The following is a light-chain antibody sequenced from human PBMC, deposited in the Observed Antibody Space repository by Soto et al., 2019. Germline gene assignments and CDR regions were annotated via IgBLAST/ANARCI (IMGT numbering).Light chain of an antibody. CDR1: QSVLYSSNNKNY. J-gene: IGKJ3*01. CDR3: QQYYSTSFT. CDR2: WAS. V-gene: IGKV4-1*01. Sequence: DIVMTQSPDSLAVSLGERATINCKSSQSVLYSSNNKNYLAWYQQKPGQPPNLLIYWASTRESGVPDRFSGSGSGTDFTLTISRLQAEDVAVYYCQQYYSTSFTFGPGTKVDIK.